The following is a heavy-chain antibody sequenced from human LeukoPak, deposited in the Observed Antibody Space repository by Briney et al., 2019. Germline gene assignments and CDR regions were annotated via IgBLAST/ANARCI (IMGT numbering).Heavy chain of an antibody. Sequence: GGSLRLSCAASGFTFSSYGMHWVRQAPGKGLEWVAVIWYDGSNKYYADSVKGRFTISRDNAKNSLYLQMKSLRAEDTAVYYCVRDARDYGDYVVAFDYWGQGTLVTVSS. CDR1: GFTFSSYG. D-gene: IGHD4-17*01. CDR2: IWYDGSNK. J-gene: IGHJ4*02. CDR3: VRDARDYGDYVVAFDY. V-gene: IGHV3-33*01.